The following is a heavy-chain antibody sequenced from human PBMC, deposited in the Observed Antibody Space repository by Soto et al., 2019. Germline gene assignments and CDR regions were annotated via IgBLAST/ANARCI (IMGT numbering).Heavy chain of an antibody. D-gene: IGHD3-22*01. J-gene: IGHJ4*02. CDR1: GFTFSSYA. CDR3: ARADTTMIVVATY. V-gene: IGHV3-30-3*01. Sequence: QVQLVESGGGVVQPGRSLRLSCAASGFTFSSYAMHWVRQAPGKGLEWVAVISYDGSNKYYADSVKGRFTISRDNSKNPLYLQMNSLRAEDTAVYYCARADTTMIVVATYWGQGTLVTVSS. CDR2: ISYDGSNK.